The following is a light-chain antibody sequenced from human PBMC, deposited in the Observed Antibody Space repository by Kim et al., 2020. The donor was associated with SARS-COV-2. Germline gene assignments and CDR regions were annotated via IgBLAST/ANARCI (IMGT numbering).Light chain of an antibody. CDR3: QQSYSSPRT. Sequence: ASVGDRVTITCRSSQSIRGYLDWYQQRPGRAPELLSFAASTLQSGGPSRFSGNGSGTEFALTISSLQHGDFATYYCQQSYSSPRTFGQGTKVDIK. CDR1: QSIRGY. J-gene: IGKJ1*01. CDR2: AAS. V-gene: IGKV1-39*01.